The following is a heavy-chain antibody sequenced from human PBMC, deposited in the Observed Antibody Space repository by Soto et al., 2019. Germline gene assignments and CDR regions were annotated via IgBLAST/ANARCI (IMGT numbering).Heavy chain of an antibody. Sequence: GGSLRLSCAASGFTFSRYEMNWVRQAPGKGLEWVSCISSSVSTKYYADSVKGRFTISRDNAKNSLYLQMSSLRAEDTAFYYCARTAELAQSFDSWGQGTLVTVSS. J-gene: IGHJ4*02. CDR1: GFTFSRYE. V-gene: IGHV3-48*03. CDR2: ISSSVSTK. CDR3: ARTAELAQSFDS.